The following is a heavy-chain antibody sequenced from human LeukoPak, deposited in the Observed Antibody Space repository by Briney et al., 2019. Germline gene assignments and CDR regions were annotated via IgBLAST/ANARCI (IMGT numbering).Heavy chain of an antibody. CDR3: ARHHSHGSGTFDY. CDR2: IYNSGIT. CDR1: GDSMRSHC. J-gene: IGHJ4*02. Sequence: PSETLSLTCSVSGDSMRSHCWSWIRQPPGKGLEWIAYIYNSGITNYNPSLRSRVTISVDTSKNQFSLKLSSVNAADTAVYFCARHHSHGSGTFDYWGQGTLVTVSS. D-gene: IGHD3-10*01. V-gene: IGHV4-59*11.